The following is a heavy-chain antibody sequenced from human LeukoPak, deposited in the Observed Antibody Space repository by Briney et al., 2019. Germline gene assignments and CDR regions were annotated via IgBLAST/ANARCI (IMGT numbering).Heavy chain of an antibody. J-gene: IGHJ5*02. Sequence: SETLSLTCAVYGGSFSGYYWSWIRQHPGKGLEWIGYIYYSGSTNYNPSLKSRVTISVDTSKNQFSLRMSAVTAADTAVYYCARGLNWFDPWGQGTLLTVSS. CDR3: ARGLNWFDP. V-gene: IGHV4-59*01. CDR2: IYYSGST. CDR1: GGSFSGYY.